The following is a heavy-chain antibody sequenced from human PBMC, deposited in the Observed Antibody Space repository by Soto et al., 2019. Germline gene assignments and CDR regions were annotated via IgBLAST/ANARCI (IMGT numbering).Heavy chain of an antibody. J-gene: IGHJ6*02. D-gene: IGHD6-13*01. CDR1: GFTFSSYA. Sequence: GGSLRLSCAASGFTFSSYAMSWVRQAPGKGLEWVSAISGSGGSTYYADSVKGRFTISRDNSKNTLYLQMNSLRAEDTAVYYCSGGKYSSSWYYYYGMDVWGQGTTVTVSS. CDR3: SGGKYSSSWYYYYGMDV. V-gene: IGHV3-23*01. CDR2: ISGSGGST.